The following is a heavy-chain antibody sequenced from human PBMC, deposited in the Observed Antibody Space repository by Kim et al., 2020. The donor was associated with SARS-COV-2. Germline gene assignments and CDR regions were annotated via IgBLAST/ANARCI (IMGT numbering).Heavy chain of an antibody. D-gene: IGHD6-13*01. CDR1: GFTFTDHY. J-gene: IGHJ4*02. CDR3: ARDPDTSSKIHY. CDR2: ITTAGAA. V-gene: IGHV3-11*01. Sequence: GGSLRLSCAASGFTFTDHYMNWVRQAPGEGLEWISRITTAGAAYYADSVKGRFTVSRDNAKNSLYLQMNSLRAEDTAIYYCARDPDTSSKIHYWGQGTLVTVSS.